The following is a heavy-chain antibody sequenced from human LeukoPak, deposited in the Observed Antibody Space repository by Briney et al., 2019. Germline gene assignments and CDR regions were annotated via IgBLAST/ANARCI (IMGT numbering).Heavy chain of an antibody. V-gene: IGHV3-23*01. Sequence: GGSLRLSCAASGFTFTNYGMNWVRQAPGKGLEWVSVINNSGGNTFYADPVKGRFIISRDNSKNTLYLQMSRLRAEDTAVYYCARSLKWNLVGFDYWGQGTLVTVSS. J-gene: IGHJ4*02. CDR2: INNSGGNT. CDR3: ARSLKWNLVGFDY. CDR1: GFTFTNYG. D-gene: IGHD1-1*01.